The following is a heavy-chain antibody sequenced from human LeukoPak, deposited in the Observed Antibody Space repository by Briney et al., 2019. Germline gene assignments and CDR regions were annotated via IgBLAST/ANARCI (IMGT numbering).Heavy chain of an antibody. CDR3: ARANGSYSHRRFDY. CDR2: IYYSGST. D-gene: IGHD1-26*01. V-gene: IGHV4-59*12. J-gene: IGHJ4*02. Sequence: PSETLSLTCTVSGGSISSYYWSWIRQPAGKGLEWIGYIYYSGSTNYNPSLKSRVTISVDTSKNQFSLKLSSVTAADTAVYYCARANGSYSHRRFDYWGQGTLVTVSS. CDR1: GGSISSYY.